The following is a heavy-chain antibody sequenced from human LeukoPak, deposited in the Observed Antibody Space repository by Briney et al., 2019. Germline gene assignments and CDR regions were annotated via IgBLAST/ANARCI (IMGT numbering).Heavy chain of an antibody. V-gene: IGHV3-21*01. CDR1: GFTFSSYS. CDR3: ARVRLLWFGELLYYYYGMDV. CDR2: ISSSSSSYI. D-gene: IGHD3-10*01. J-gene: IGHJ6*02. Sequence: GGSLRLSCAASGFTFSSYSMNWVRQAPGKGLEWVSSISSSSSSYIYYADSVKGRFTISRDNAKNSLYLQMNSLRAEDTAVYYCARVRLLWFGELLYYYYGMDVWGQGTTVTVSS.